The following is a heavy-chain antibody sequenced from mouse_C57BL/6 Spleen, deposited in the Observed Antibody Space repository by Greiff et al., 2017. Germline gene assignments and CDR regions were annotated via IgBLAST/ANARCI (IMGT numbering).Heavy chain of an antibody. J-gene: IGHJ2*01. CDR1: GYTFTSYW. CDR3: ARKDLLDY. Sequence: VKQSCKASGYTFTSYWMHWVKQRPGQGLEWIGEIDPSDSYTNYNQKFKGKSTLTVDKSSSTAYMQLSSLTSEDSAVYYCARKDLLDYWGQGTTLTVSS. V-gene: IGHV1-69*01. CDR2: IDPSDSYT. D-gene: IGHD2-10*01.